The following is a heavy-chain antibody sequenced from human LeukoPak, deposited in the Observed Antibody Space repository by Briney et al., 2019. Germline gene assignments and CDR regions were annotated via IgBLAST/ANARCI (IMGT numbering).Heavy chain of an antibody. CDR2: IYTSGST. CDR1: GGSISSYY. J-gene: IGHJ6*03. Sequence: PSETLSLTCTVSGGSISSYYWSWIRQPAGKGLEWIGRIYTSGSTNYNPSLKSRVTMSVDTSKNQFSLTLSFVTAADTAVYYCARQHDSYYYYYIDVWGSGTRVTVSS. CDR3: ARQHDSYYYYYIDV. V-gene: IGHV4-4*07.